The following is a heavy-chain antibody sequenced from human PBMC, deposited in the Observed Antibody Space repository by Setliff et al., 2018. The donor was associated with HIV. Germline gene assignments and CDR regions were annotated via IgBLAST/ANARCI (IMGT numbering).Heavy chain of an antibody. Sequence: ASVKVSCKASGYSLSTYAISWVRQAPRQGLEWMGWIDSNNGNRNFAQKFRGRVTMTTDISTNTAYMEVRSLSFDDTAVYYCVRGHCNSDKCWYTWFDPWGQGTLVTVSS. CDR3: VRGHCNSDKCWYTWFDP. V-gene: IGHV1-18*01. D-gene: IGHD2-2*01. CDR2: IDSNNGNR. CDR1: GYSLSTYA. J-gene: IGHJ5*02.